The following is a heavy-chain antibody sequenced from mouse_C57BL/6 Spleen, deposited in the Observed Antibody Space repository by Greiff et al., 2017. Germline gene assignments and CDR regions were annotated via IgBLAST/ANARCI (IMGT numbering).Heavy chain of an antibody. Sequence: QVTLKESGPGILQPSQTLSLTCSFSGFSLSTFGMGVGWIRQPSGKGLEWLAHIWWDDDTYYNPALKSRLTIAKDTSKNQVFLKIANVDTADTATYDCARIARKEGKNFDDWGQGTTLTVSS. V-gene: IGHV8-8*01. J-gene: IGHJ2*01. CDR2: IWWDDDT. D-gene: IGHD3-1*01. CDR1: GFSLSTFGMG. CDR3: ARIARKEGKNFDD.